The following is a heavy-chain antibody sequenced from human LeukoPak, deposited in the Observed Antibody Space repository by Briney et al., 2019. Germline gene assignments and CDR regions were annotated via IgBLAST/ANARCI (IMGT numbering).Heavy chain of an antibody. J-gene: IGHJ6*03. V-gene: IGHV3-30*02. CDR1: GFTFSSYG. CDR3: AKGGRNCSSTSCYRGREYYYYYYYMDV. D-gene: IGHD2-2*02. CDR2: IRYDGSNK. Sequence: PGGSLRLSCAASGFTFSSYGVHWVRQAPGKGLEWVAFIRYDGSNKYYADSVKGRFTISRDNSKNTLYLQMNSLRAEDTAVYYCAKGGRNCSSTSCYRGREYYYYYYYMDVWGKGTTVTVSS.